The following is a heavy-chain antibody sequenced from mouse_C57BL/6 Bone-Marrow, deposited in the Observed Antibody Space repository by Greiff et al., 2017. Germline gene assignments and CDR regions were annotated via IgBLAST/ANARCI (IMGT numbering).Heavy chain of an antibody. CDR1: GYTFTSYW. Sequence: VQLQQSGAELAKPGASVKLSCKASGYTFTSYWMHWVKQRPGQGLEWIGYINPSSGYTKYNQKFKDKATLTADKSSSTAYMQLSSLTYADSAVYYCAISPYYYGSSYQAWFAYWGQGTLVTVSA. CDR2: INPSSGYT. J-gene: IGHJ3*01. CDR3: AISPYYYGSSYQAWFAY. V-gene: IGHV1-7*01. D-gene: IGHD1-1*01.